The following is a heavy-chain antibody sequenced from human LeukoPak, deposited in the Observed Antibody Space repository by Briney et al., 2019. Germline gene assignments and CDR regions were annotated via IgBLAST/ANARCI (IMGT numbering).Heavy chain of an antibody. J-gene: IGHJ5*02. CDR3: AREGPVSSLNWFDP. V-gene: IGHV3-33*01. CDR1: GFTFSSYG. CDR2: IWYDGSNK. D-gene: IGHD2-2*01. Sequence: GSLRLSCAASGFTFSSYGMHWVRQAPGKGLEWVAVIWYDGSNKYYADSVKGRFTISRDNSKNTLYLQMSSLRAEDTAVYYCAREGPVSSLNWFDPWGQGTLVTVSS.